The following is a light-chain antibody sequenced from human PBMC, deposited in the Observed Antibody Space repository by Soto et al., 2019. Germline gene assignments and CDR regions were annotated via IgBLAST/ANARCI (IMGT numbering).Light chain of an antibody. Sequence: EVVLTQSPATLSLSPGERATLSCRASQNIRGNELAWYQQKPGQAPRLLIYRGSSRATGIPDRFSGRGSGRDFNLTTTRLEPEDFAVYYCQEYGTSAPWTFGQGTKVESK. CDR2: RGS. J-gene: IGKJ1*01. CDR3: QEYGTSAPWT. CDR1: QNIRGNE. V-gene: IGKV3-20*01.